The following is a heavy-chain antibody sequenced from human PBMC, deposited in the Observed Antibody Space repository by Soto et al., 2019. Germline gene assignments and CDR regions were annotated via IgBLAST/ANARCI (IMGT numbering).Heavy chain of an antibody. D-gene: IGHD5-18*01. Sequence: SETLSLTCTVSGGSISSYYWSWIRQPPGKGLEWIGYIYYSGSTNYNPSLKSRVTISVDTSKNQFSLKLSSVTAADTAVYYCARQKGGYSYGPQGWFDPWGRGTLVTVSS. CDR3: ARQKGGYSYGPQGWFDP. J-gene: IGHJ5*02. V-gene: IGHV4-59*01. CDR2: IYYSGST. CDR1: GGSISSYY.